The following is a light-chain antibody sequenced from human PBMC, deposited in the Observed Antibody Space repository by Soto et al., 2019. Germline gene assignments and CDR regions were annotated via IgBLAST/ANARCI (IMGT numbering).Light chain of an antibody. CDR3: QQTYSTRET. V-gene: IGKV1-39*01. CDR2: SAS. J-gene: IGKJ1*01. Sequence: DIQMTQSPSSLSASVGDRVTITCRASQSISSYLNWYQQKPGKAPKLLIYSASSLRSEVPSRFSGSGSGTEFTLTISSLQPEDFATYYCQQTYSTRETFGQGTKVDIK. CDR1: QSISSY.